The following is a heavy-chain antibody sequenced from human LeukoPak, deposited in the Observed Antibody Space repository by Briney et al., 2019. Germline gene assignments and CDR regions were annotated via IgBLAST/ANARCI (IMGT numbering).Heavy chain of an antibody. J-gene: IGHJ4*02. V-gene: IGHV3-74*01. D-gene: IGHD3-3*01. CDR3: ARDYDFDDY. Sequence: GALRLSCAASGFTFIIYWMHWVRHAPGKGLVWVSRINSDGRSTSYADSVKGRFTVSRDNAKNTLYLQMNSLRAEDTAVYYCARDYDFDDYWRQGTLVTVCS. CDR1: GFTFIIYW. CDR2: INSDGRST.